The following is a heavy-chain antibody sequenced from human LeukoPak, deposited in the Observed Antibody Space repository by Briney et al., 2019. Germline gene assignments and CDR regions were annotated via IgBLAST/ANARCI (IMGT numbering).Heavy chain of an antibody. CDR2: IYSGGST. V-gene: IGHV3-66*01. J-gene: IGHJ4*02. CDR1: GFTVSSNY. CDR3: ARAPGHMGFFDY. Sequence: GGSLRLSCAASGFTVSSNYMSWVRQAPGKGLEWVSVIYSGGSTYYADSVKGRFTISRDNAKNSLYLQMNSLRAEDTAVYYCARAPGHMGFFDYWGQGSLVTVSS. D-gene: IGHD2-21*01.